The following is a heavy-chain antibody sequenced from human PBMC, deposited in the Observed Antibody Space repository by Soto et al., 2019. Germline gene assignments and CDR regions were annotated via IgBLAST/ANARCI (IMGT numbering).Heavy chain of an antibody. D-gene: IGHD3-16*01. Sequence: QVQLVQSGAEVKKPGSSVRVSCKASGNIFSSYTISWVRQAPGQGLEWMGRIIPILGETNSAQKFQGRVTLTAGKSTNTAYMELTSLRLEDTGLYYCARGLGGRMDDWGQGTTVTVSS. J-gene: IGHJ6*02. V-gene: IGHV1-69*08. CDR2: IIPILGET. CDR1: GNIFSSYT. CDR3: ARGLGGRMDD.